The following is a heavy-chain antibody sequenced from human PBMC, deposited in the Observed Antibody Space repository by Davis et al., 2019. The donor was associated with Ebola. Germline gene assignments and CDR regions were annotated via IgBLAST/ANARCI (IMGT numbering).Heavy chain of an antibody. V-gene: IGHV3-66*01. J-gene: IGHJ5*02. CDR2: IYSGGST. Sequence: PGGSLRLSCAASGFTVSSNYMSWVRQAPGKGLEWVSVIYSGGSTYYADSVKGRFTISRDNSKNTLYLQMNSLRAEDTAVYYCARVPLYYYDSSGYFWFDPWGQGTLVTVSS. CDR3: ARVPLYYYDSSGYFWFDP. CDR1: GFTVSSNY. D-gene: IGHD3-22*01.